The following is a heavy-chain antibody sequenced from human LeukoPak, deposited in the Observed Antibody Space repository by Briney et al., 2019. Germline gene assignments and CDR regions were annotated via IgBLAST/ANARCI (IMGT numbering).Heavy chain of an antibody. CDR1: AGSINNYY. Sequence: PSETLSLTCTVSAGSINNYYWSWIRQPPGKGLEWIGYIYYSGSTNYNPSLKSRVTISVDTSKNQFSLQLTSVTAADTAVYYCARGQGTVTTHWGQGTLVTVSS. J-gene: IGHJ4*02. D-gene: IGHD4-11*01. V-gene: IGHV4-59*12. CDR3: ARGQGTVTTH. CDR2: IYYSGST.